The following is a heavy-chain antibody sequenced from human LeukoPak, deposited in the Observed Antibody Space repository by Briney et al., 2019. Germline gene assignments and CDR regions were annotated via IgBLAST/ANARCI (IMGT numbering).Heavy chain of an antibody. V-gene: IGHV3-23*01. CDR1: GFTFSSYA. J-gene: IGHJ4*02. D-gene: IGHD4-11*01. CDR2: ISGSGGST. Sequence: PGGSLRLSCAASGFTFSSYAMHWVRQAPGKGLEWISAISGSGGSTYYADSVKGRFTISRDNSKNTLYLQMNSLRAEDTAVYYCAKPDIRRTVTGEFDYWGQGTLVTVSS. CDR3: AKPDIRRTVTGEFDY.